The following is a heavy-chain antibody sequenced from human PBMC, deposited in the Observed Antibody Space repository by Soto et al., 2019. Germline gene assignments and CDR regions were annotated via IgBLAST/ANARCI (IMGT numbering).Heavy chain of an antibody. J-gene: IGHJ4*02. CDR3: ARGPRYYYDSSGYYLDY. V-gene: IGHV3-48*03. CDR2: ISSSGSTI. CDR1: GFTFSSYE. Sequence: QPGGSLRLSCAASGFTFSSYEMNWVRQAPGKGLEWVSYISSSGSTIYYADSVKGRFTISRDNAKNSLYLQMNSLRAEDTAVYYCARGPRYYYDSSGYYLDYWGQGTLVTVSS. D-gene: IGHD3-22*01.